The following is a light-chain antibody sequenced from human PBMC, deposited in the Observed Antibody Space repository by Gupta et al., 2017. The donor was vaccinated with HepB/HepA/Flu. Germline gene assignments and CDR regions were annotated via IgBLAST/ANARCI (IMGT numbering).Light chain of an antibody. CDR3: SSYTTSSILV. J-gene: IGLJ1*01. CDR2: DVS. Sequence: QSALTQPASVSASPGQAITISCSGSSSDIGGDNYVSWYQQHPGSAPRLMIYDVSNRPSGVSERFSGSKSGNTASLSISGLQAEDEADYYCSSYTTSSILVFGTGTKLTVL. CDR1: SSDIGGDNY. V-gene: IGLV2-14*03.